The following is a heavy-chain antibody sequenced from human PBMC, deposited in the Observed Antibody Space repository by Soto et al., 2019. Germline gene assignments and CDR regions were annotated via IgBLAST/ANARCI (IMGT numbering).Heavy chain of an antibody. CDR2: IRNTANSYTT. CDR3: ARGSSAITGTRYYYGLDV. J-gene: IGHJ6*02. V-gene: IGHV3-72*01. D-gene: IGHD1-20*01. Sequence: EVQLVESGGGLVQPGGSLRLSCAASGFIFSDHYMDWVRQAPGKGLEWVGRIRNTANSYTTEYAASGKGRFTISRDDSKISLYLQMNSLKAEDPAVYYCARGSSAITGTRYYYGLDVWGQGTTVTVSS. CDR1: GFIFSDHY.